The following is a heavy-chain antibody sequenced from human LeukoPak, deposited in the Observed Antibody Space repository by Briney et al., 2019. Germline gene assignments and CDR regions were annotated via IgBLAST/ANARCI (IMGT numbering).Heavy chain of an antibody. Sequence: SGPTLVKPTQTLTLTCTFSGFSLSTSGVGVGWIRQPPGKALVWLALIYWDDDKRYSPSLKTRLTITKDTSKNQVVLTMTNMDPMDTATYYCVHRPLATTGPPGPFDYWGQGTLVIVSS. J-gene: IGHJ4*02. V-gene: IGHV2-5*02. CDR3: VHRPLATTGPPGPFDY. CDR1: GFSLSTSGVG. D-gene: IGHD1-1*01. CDR2: IYWDDDK.